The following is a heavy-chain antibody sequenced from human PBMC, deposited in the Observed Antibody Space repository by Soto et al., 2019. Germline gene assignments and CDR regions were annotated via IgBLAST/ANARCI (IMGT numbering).Heavy chain of an antibody. J-gene: IGHJ6*02. CDR2: ISYDGSNK. CDR3: ASQRADYYYGMDV. V-gene: IGHV3-30-3*01. CDR1: GFTFSSYA. Sequence: GGSLRLSCAASGFTFSSYAMHWVRQAPGKGLEWVAVISYDGSNKYYADSVKGRFTISRDNSKNTLYLQMNSLRAEDTAVYYCASQRADYYYGMDVWGQGTTVTVSS.